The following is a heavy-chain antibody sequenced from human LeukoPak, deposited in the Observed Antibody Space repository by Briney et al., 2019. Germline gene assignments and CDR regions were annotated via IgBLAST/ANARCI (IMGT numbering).Heavy chain of an antibody. J-gene: IGHJ4*02. V-gene: IGHV1-69*13. D-gene: IGHD3-22*01. CDR2: IIPIFGTA. CDR3: AREWDYDTSGYYYYY. Sequence: SVKVSCEASGGTFSSYAISWVRQAPGQGLEWMGGIIPIFGTANYAQKFQGRVTITADESTRTAYMELSSLRSEDTAVYYCAREWDYDTSGYYYYYWGQGTLVTVSS. CDR1: GGTFSSYA.